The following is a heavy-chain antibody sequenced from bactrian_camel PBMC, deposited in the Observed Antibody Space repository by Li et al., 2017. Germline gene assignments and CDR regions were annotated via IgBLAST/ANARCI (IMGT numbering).Heavy chain of an antibody. J-gene: IGHJ4*01. CDR2: ISGSGGGT. CDR1: GFTFSSYY. Sequence: VQLVESGGGLVQPGGSLRLSCAASGFTFSSYYMSWVRQAPGKGLEWVSTISGSGGGTYYADAVKGRFTISRDNAKNTLYLQLNSLKPEDTGTYYCAADRPFCSGDHCQCALAVLWEYRYRSQGTQVTVS. V-gene: IGHV3S40*01. D-gene: IGHD2*01.